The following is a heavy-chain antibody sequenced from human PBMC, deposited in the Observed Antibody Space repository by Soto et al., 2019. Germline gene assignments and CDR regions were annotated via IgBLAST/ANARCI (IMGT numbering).Heavy chain of an antibody. CDR3: ANAGGYGSSSFDY. CDR1: GFTFSSYA. Sequence: RRLSCAASGFTFSSYAMSWVRQAPGKGLEWVSAISGSGGSTYYADSVKGRFTISRDNSKNTLYLQMNSLRAEDTAVYYCANAGGYGSSSFDYWGQGTLVTVS. J-gene: IGHJ4*02. D-gene: IGHD3-10*01. CDR2: ISGSGGST. V-gene: IGHV3-23*01.